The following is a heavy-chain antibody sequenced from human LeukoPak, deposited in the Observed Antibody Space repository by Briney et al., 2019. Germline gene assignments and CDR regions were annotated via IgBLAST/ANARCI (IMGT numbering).Heavy chain of an antibody. CDR3: VKDRGGSPFYGMDV. Sequence: GGSLRLSCAGSGFTFSSYAMSWVRQAPGKGLEWVSTISGSGGAGTYYADSVKGRFTVSRDNSRNTLYLPMNSLRAEDTAVYYCVKDRGGSPFYGMDVWGQGTTVTVS. D-gene: IGHD1-26*01. V-gene: IGHV3-23*01. J-gene: IGHJ6*02. CDR2: ISGSGGAGT. CDR1: GFTFSSYA.